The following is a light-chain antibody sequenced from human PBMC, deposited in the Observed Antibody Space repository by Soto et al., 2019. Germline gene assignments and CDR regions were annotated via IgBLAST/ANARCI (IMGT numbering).Light chain of an antibody. CDR3: VLYMGGGIWV. CDR2: STN. J-gene: IGLJ3*02. Sequence: QTGVTLEPSCSLSPGGTVTLTCGLSSGSVSTNYYPSWYQQSPGQAPRTLIYSTNTRSSGVPDRFSGSILGNKAALTITGAQADDESDYYCVLYMGGGIWVFGGGTKVTV. V-gene: IGLV8-61*01. CDR1: SGSVSTNYY.